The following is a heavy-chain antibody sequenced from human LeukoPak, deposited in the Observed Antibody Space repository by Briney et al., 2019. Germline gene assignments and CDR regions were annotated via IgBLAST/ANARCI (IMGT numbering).Heavy chain of an antibody. CDR2: IYYSGST. Sequence: SETLSLTCTVSGGSISSYYWSWIRQPSGKGLEWIGYIYYSGSTNYNPSLKSRVTISVDTSKNQFSLKLSSVTAADTAVYYCARLLEGYSGYEWFDYWGQGTLVTVSS. CDR3: ARLLEGYSGYEWFDY. CDR1: GGSISSYY. J-gene: IGHJ4*02. D-gene: IGHD5-12*01. V-gene: IGHV4-59*08.